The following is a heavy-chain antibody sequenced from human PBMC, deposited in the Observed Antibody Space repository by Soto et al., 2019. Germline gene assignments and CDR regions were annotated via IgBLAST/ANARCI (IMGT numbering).Heavy chain of an antibody. CDR3: ARDPGGVVPAANEATDDY. Sequence: QVQLVQSGAEVKKPGSSVKVSCKASGGTFSSYTISWVRQAPGQGLEWMGRIIPILGIANYAQKFQGRVTITADXXTXTXXMELSSLRSEDTAVYYCARDPGGVVPAANEATDDYWGQGTLVTVSS. CDR1: GGTFSSYT. V-gene: IGHV1-69*08. CDR2: IIPILGIA. J-gene: IGHJ4*02. D-gene: IGHD2-2*01.